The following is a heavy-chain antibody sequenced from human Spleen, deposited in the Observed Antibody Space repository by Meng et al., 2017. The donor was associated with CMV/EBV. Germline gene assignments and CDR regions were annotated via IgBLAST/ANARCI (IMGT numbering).Heavy chain of an antibody. V-gene: IGHV1-69*05. CDR2: IIPIFGTA. CDR1: GGTFSSYA. J-gene: IGHJ6*02. CDR3: ARDQLWLAPGP. Sequence: SVKVSCKASGGTFSSYAISWVRQAPGQGLEWMGGIIPIFGTANYAQKFQGRVTITTDESTSTAYMELRSLRSDDTAVYYCARDQLWLAPGPWGQGTTVTVSS. D-gene: IGHD6-19*01.